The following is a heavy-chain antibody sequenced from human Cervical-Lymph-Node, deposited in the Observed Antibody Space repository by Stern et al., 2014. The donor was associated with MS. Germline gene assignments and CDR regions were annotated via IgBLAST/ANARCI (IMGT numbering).Heavy chain of an antibody. V-gene: IGHV2-5*02. J-gene: IGHJ4*02. CDR1: GFSLSTSGLG. CDR2: IYWDDKK. CDR3: AHRTAGPFDY. Sequence: QVTLKESGPALVKPTQTLTLTCTFSGFSLSTSGLGVGWIRQPPGEALEWLAYIYWDDKKAYSPSLKSRITTAKDTSKNQVVLTLTNVDPVDTATYYCAHRTAGPFDYWGQGTLVTVSS.